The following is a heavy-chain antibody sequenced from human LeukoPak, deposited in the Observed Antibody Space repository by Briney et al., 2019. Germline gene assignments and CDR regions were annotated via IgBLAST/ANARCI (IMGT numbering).Heavy chain of an antibody. CDR1: DGSISSGDYY. D-gene: IGHD3-10*01. V-gene: IGHV4-30-4*01. CDR3: ARDRYYYGYNAFDI. J-gene: IGHJ3*02. Sequence: PSQTLSLTCTVSDGSISSGDYYWSWIRQPPGKGLEWIGYIYYSGSTYYNPSLKSRVTISVDTSKNQFSLKLSSVTAADTAVYYCARDRYYYGYNAFDIWGQGTMVTVSS. CDR2: IYYSGST.